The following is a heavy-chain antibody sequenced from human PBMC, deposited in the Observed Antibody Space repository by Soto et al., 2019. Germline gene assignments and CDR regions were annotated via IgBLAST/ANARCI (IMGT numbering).Heavy chain of an antibody. CDR2: VTHSGTA. D-gene: IGHD6-19*01. J-gene: IGHJ4*02. V-gene: IGHV4-30-2*01. Sequence: SETLSLTCAVSGGSIDSGAFSLSWIRQPPGKGLEWIGYVTHSGTAYSIPSLNGRLTLSVDSSQAQFSLKLTSVTAADSAFYYCARIHWAQSSLDYWGRGILVTVSS. CDR1: GGSIDSGAFS. CDR3: ARIHWAQSSLDY.